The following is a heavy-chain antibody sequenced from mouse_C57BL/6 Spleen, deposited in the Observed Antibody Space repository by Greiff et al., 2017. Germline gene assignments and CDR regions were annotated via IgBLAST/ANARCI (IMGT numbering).Heavy chain of an antibody. V-gene: IGHV1-15*01. D-gene: IGHD1-1*01. CDR1: GYTFTDYE. Sequence: VQLQQSGAELVRPGASVTLSCKASGYTFTDYEMHWVKQTPVHGLEWIGAIDPETGGTAYNQKFKGKAILTADKSSSTAYMELRSLTSEDSAVYYCTRGTTVVADFDVWGTGTTVTVSS. CDR3: TRGTTVVADFDV. J-gene: IGHJ1*03. CDR2: IDPETGGT.